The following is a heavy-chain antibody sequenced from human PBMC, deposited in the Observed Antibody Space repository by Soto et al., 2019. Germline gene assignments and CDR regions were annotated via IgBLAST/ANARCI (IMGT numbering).Heavy chain of an antibody. CDR2: LSYLGTT. CDR3: ATGRSDSGWYEEHF. V-gene: IGHV4-39*01. D-gene: IGHD6-19*01. Sequence: SETLSLTGTVSNDSIRSGTYYWAWIRQPPGRGLEWIGSLSYLGTTDYNPSLKSRVTISKDASKNQFSLKLNSMTAAETAVYYCATGRSDSGWYEEHFGGHGTMVHV. J-gene: IGHJ4*01. CDR1: NDSIRSGTYY.